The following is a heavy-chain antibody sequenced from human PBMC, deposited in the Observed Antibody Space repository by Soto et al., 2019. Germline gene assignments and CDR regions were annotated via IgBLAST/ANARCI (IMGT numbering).Heavy chain of an antibody. V-gene: IGHV3-23*01. CDR1: GFTFSKCG. CDR3: AKDSSSSY. CDR2: ISTSGVST. Sequence: GGSLSLSCAASGFTFSKCGMSGVRQAPGQGLEWVSGISTSGVSTYYADSVKGRFTISRDNSKSTMYLQMTSLRAEDTAVYYCAKDSSSSYWGQGALVTVSS. D-gene: IGHD6-6*01. J-gene: IGHJ4*02.